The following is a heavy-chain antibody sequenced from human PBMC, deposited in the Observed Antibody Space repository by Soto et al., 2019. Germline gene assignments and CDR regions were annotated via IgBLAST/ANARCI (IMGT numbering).Heavy chain of an antibody. Sequence: EVPLVESGGGLVQPGGSLRLSCSASGLTFSVYWMHWVRQSPGKGLVWVSRIKNDGTITSYADSVKGRFTVSRDNAKNMLYLQMNDLRVEDTAVYYCARSDWFDPWGQGTLVTVSS. CDR3: ARSDWFDP. CDR2: IKNDGTIT. J-gene: IGHJ5*02. CDR1: GLTFSVYW. V-gene: IGHV3-74*01.